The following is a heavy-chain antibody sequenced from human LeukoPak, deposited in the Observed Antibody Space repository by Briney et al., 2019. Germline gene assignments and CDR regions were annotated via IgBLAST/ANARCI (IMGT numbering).Heavy chain of an antibody. V-gene: IGHV3-48*01. CDR1: GFTFSSYS. D-gene: IGHD2-2*02. J-gene: IGHJ6*02. CDR3: ARDPPIVVVPAAIGHYYYYGMDV. Sequence: GGSLRLSCAASGFTFSSYSMNWVRQAPGKGLEWVSYISSSSSTIYYADSVKGRFTISRDNAKNSLYLQMNSLRAEDTAVYYCARDPPIVVVPAAIGHYYYYGMDVWGQGTTVTVSS. CDR2: ISSSSSTI.